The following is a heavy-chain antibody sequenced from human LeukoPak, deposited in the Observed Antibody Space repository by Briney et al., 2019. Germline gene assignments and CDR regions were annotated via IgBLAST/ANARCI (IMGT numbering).Heavy chain of an antibody. V-gene: IGHV1-2*02. CDR1: GYSFTDYY. J-gene: IGHJ3*02. CDR3: ARDGAFDI. CDR2: IGPKSGDT. Sequence: EASVKASCKASGYSFTDYYMHWVRQAPGQGLEWMGWIGPKSGDTKSAQKFQGRVTLTRDTSISTIYMELSSLRFDDTAVYYCARDGAFDIWGQGTMVTVSS.